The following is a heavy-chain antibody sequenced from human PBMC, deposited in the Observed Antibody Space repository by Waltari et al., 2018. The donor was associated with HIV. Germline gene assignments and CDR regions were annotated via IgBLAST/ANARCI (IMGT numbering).Heavy chain of an antibody. Sequence: EVQLLESGGGLVPLGGALSLSCAHPGFTFSVSSLCWVRQAPGKGLQWVSIISGSGSTTYSADSVKGRVTISRDNSENTLYLQINSLRAEDTAVYYCAKGAFDMVVVSALDSWGHGTLVTVSS. CDR2: ISGSGSTT. CDR3: AKGAFDMVVVSALDS. CDR1: GFTFSVSS. V-gene: IGHV3-23*01. D-gene: IGHD2-21*01. J-gene: IGHJ5*01.